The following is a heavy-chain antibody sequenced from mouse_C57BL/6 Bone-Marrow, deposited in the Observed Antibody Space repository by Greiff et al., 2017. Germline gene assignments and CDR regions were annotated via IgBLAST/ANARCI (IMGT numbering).Heavy chain of an antibody. J-gene: IGHJ2*01. V-gene: IGHV14-4*01. CDR1: GFNIKDDY. CDR2: IDPEIGDT. D-gene: IGHD2-3*01. Sequence: EVKLVESGAELVRPGASVKLSCTASGFNIKDDYIHWVKQRPEQGLEWIGWIDPEIGDTAYASKFQGKATITSATSSNTAYLQLSSLTSEDTAVYYCSSFDGNYFDFWGQGTPLTVAS. CDR3: SSFDGNYFDF.